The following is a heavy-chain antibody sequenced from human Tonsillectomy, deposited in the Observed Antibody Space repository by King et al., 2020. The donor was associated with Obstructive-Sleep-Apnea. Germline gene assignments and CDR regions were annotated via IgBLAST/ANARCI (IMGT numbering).Heavy chain of an antibody. CDR1: GLTFSSYG. D-gene: IGHD6-25*01. J-gene: IGHJ4*02. V-gene: IGHV3-30*18. Sequence: AQLVQSGGGVVQPGGSLRLSCVDSGLTFSSYGMHWVRQAPGKGLGWVAFISDDGSYKNYADSVKGRFTISRDNSKKTLSLQMNSRGDEDTALYYCAKVPGSGFDSWGQGTLVTVSS. CDR3: AKVPGSGFDS. CDR2: ISDDGSYK.